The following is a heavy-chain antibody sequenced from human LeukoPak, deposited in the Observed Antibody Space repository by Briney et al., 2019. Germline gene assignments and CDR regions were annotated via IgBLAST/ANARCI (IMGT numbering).Heavy chain of an antibody. CDR3: ARGLLVVPDAKNYYPLGY. CDR2: IYYSGST. Sequence: SETLSLTCTVSGGSISSYYCSWIRQPPGKGLEWIRYIYYSGSTNYNPSLKSRVTISIDTPKKQFSLKLSSVTAADTAVYYCARGLLVVPDAKNYYPLGYWGQGNLVTVSS. V-gene: IGHV4-59*01. CDR1: GGSISSYY. D-gene: IGHD2-2*01. J-gene: IGHJ4*02.